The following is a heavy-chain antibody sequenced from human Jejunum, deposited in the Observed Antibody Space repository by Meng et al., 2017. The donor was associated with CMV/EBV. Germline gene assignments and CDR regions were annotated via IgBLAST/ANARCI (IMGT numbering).Heavy chain of an antibody. CDR2: SRPRAKDYST. CDR1: GFTFSDHY. V-gene: IGHV3-72*01. J-gene: IGHJ4*02. CDR3: VRVKIVATILDY. Sequence: SGFTFSDHYIDWVRQAQGKGLEWIGRSRPRAKDYSTEYAASVKGRFTISRDDSENSVYLQMNSLKTEDTAVYYCVRVKIVATILDYWGQGTLVTVSS. D-gene: IGHD5-12*01.